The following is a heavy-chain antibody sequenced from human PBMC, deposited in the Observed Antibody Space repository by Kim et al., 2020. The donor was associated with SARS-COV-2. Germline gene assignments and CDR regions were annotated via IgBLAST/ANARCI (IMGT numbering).Heavy chain of an antibody. V-gene: IGHV3-30-3*01. CDR3: AREADPVGRDRGYYYYGMDV. J-gene: IGHJ6*02. D-gene: IGHD3-10*01. CDR2: ISYDGSNK. CDR1: GFTFSSYA. Sequence: GGSLRLSCAASGFTFSSYAMHWVRQAPGKGLEWVAVISYDGSNKYYADSVKGRFTISRDNSKNTLYLQMNSLRAEDTAVYYCAREADPVGRDRGYYYYGMDVWGQGTTVTVSS.